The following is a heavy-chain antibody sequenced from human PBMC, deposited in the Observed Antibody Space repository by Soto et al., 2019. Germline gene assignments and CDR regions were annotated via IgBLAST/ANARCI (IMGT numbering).Heavy chain of an antibody. Sequence: ETLTLTCAVFGGTFSGFSWSWIRQPPGKGLEWMGEITDGGTTNYNASPKKGGSTSADTTTTNSPLRLTSVTAADTPVYYCGRETSQYVYDSYGMDVWGQGTMVTVSS. J-gene: IGHJ6*02. CDR3: GRETSQYVYDSYGMDV. CDR2: ITDGGTT. V-gene: IGHV4-34*01. CDR1: GGTFSGFS. D-gene: IGHD3-22*01.